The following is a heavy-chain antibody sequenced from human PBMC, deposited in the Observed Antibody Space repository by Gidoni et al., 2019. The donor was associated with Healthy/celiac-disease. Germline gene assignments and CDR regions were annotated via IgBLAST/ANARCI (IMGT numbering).Heavy chain of an antibody. J-gene: IGHJ5*02. V-gene: IGHV1-2*02. CDR2: INPNSGGT. CDR1: GYTFTGYY. D-gene: IGHD3-22*01. CDR3: ARSAEMIVVVSDWFDP. Sequence: QVQLLQSGAEVKKPGASVKVSCKASGYTFTGYYMHWVRQAPGQGLEWMGWINPNSGGTNYAQKFQGRVTMTRDTSISTAYMELSRLRSDDTAVYYCARSAEMIVVVSDWFDPWGQGTLVTVSS.